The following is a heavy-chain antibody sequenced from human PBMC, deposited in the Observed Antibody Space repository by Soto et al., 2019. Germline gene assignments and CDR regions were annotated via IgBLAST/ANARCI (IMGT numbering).Heavy chain of an antibody. J-gene: IGHJ6*03. CDR1: GGSISSGGYY. CDR2: IYYSGST. V-gene: IGHV4-31*03. Sequence: SETLSLTCTVSGGSISSGGYYWSWIRQHPGKGLEWIGYIYYSGSTYYNPSLKSRVTISVDTSKNQFSLKLSSVTAADTAVYYCARLDDYGSGSYYYYYYMDVWGKGTTVTVSS. D-gene: IGHD3-10*01. CDR3: ARLDDYGSGSYYYYYYMDV.